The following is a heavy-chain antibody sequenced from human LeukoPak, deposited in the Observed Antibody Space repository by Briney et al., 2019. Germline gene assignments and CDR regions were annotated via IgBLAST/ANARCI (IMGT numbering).Heavy chain of an antibody. CDR1: GGSISSSGYS. V-gene: IGHV4-39*01. D-gene: IGHD2-8*02. Sequence: SETLSLTCNVSGGSISSSGYSWDWIRQPPGKGLEWIGTLLYSGTTYYIPSLKSRVTISLDASKKQVSLKLSSVTAADTAVYYCARREPICWSCFDHWGQGVLVTVSS. J-gene: IGHJ4*02. CDR2: LLYSGTT. CDR3: ARREPICWSCFDH.